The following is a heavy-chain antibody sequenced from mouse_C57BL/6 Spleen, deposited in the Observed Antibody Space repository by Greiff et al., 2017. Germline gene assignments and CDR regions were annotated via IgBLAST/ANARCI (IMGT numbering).Heavy chain of an antibody. CDR3: ARELGRYYFDY. D-gene: IGHD4-1*01. V-gene: IGHV1-55*01. J-gene: IGHJ2*01. CDR1: GYTFTSYW. CDR2: IYPGSGST. Sequence: QVHVKQSGAELVKPGASVKMSCKASGYTFTSYWITWVKQRPGQGLEWIGDIYPGSGSTNYNEKFKSKATLTVDTSSSTAYMQLSSLTSEDSAVYYCARELGRYYFDYWGQGTTLTVSS.